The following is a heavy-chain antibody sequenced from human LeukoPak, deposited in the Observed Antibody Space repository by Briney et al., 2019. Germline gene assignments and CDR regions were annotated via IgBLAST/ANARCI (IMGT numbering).Heavy chain of an antibody. CDR3: ARAGEDPGALNAFDI. D-gene: IGHD3-10*01. CDR2: IYYSGST. CDR1: GGSISSYY. Sequence: PSETLSLTCTVSGGSISSYYWSWIRQPPGKGLEWIGYIYYSGSTNYNPSLKSRVTISVDTSKNQFSLKLSSVTAADTAVYYCARAGEDPGALNAFDIWGQGTMVTVSS. J-gene: IGHJ3*02. V-gene: IGHV4-59*01.